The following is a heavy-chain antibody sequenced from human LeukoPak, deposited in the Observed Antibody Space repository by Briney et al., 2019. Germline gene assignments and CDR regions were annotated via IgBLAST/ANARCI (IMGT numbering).Heavy chain of an antibody. V-gene: IGHV4-39*01. J-gene: IGHJ3*02. D-gene: IGHD1-14*01. CDR1: GGSISSSSYY. CDR3: ARHIRTHDAFDI. CDR2: IYYSGST. Sequence: PSETLSLTCTVSGGSISSSSYYWGWIRQPPGKGLEWIGSIYYSGSTYYNPSLNSRVTISVDTSKNQFSLKLSSVTAADTALYYCARHIRTHDAFDIWGQGTMVTVSS.